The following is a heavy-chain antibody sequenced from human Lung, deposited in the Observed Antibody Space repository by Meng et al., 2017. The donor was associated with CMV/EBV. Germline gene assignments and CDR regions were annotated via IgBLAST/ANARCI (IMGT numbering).Heavy chain of an antibody. CDR2: IIPLYATA. Sequence: SVXXSCKASGGTFSNYAVSWVRQAPGEGLEWMGGIIPLYATANYAQRFQGRVTITTDESTSTAYMEVSSLRSEDTAVYYCARASYYGSGSYYHFDSWGQGTPVTVSS. J-gene: IGHJ4*02. CDR1: GGTFSNYA. D-gene: IGHD3-10*01. V-gene: IGHV1-69*05. CDR3: ARASYYGSGSYYHFDS.